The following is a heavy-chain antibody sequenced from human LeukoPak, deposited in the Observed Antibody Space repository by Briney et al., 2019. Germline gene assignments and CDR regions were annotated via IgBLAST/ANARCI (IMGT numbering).Heavy chain of an antibody. D-gene: IGHD4-17*01. J-gene: IGHJ6*02. V-gene: IGHV3-66*01. CDR2: IYSGGST. Sequence: GGSLRLSCAASGFTVSSNYMSWVRQAPGKGLEWVSVIYSGGSTYYADSVKGRFTISRDNSKNTLYLQMNSLRAEDTAVYYCARAPSTVLGYYYGMDVWGQGTTVTVSS. CDR1: GFTVSSNY. CDR3: ARAPSTVLGYYYGMDV.